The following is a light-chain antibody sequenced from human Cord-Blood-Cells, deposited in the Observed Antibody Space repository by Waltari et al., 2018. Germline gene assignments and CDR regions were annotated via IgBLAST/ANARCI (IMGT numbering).Light chain of an antibody. V-gene: IGKV1-5*03. CDR1: QSISSW. CDR3: QQYNSYPWT. Sequence: DIQMTQSPSTLSASVGDRVTITCRASQSISSWLAWYQQKPGKAPKLRIYKASSLESGVPSRFIGSGSGTEFTLTISSLQPDDFATYYCQQYNSYPWTFGEGTKVEIK. CDR2: KAS. J-gene: IGKJ1*01.